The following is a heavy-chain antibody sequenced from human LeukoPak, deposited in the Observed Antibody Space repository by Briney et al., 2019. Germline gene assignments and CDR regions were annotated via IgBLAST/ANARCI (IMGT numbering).Heavy chain of an antibody. V-gene: IGHV1-69*01. Sequence: KVSCXASGGTFSXYAISWVRQAPGQGLEWMGGIIPIFGTANYAQKFQGRVTITADESTSTAYMELSSLRSEDTAVYYCATHKAYCGGDCYSEPDFDYWGQGTLVTVSS. CDR2: IIPIFGTA. CDR3: ATHKAYCGGDCYSEPDFDY. CDR1: GGTFSXYA. D-gene: IGHD2-21*02. J-gene: IGHJ4*02.